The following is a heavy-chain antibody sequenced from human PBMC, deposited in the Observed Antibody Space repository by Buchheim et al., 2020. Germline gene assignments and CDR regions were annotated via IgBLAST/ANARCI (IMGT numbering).Heavy chain of an antibody. V-gene: IGHV3-48*01. CDR3: ARDIYALFYYYYGMDV. CDR1: GFTFSSYS. CDR2: ISSSSSTI. J-gene: IGHJ6*02. D-gene: IGHD2-2*01. Sequence: EVQLVESGGGLVQPGGSLRLSCAASGFTFSSYSMNWVRQAPGKGLEWVSYISSSSSTIYYADPVKGRFTISRDNAKNSLYLQMNSLRAEDTAVYYCARDIYALFYYYYGMDVWGQGTT.